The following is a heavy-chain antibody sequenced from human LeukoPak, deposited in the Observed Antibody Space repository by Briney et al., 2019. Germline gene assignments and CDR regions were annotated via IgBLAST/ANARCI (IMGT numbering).Heavy chain of an antibody. CDR2: INLNSGGT. CDR3: ARDPTASRWFDP. V-gene: IGHV1-2*02. CDR1: GYTFTGYY. J-gene: IGHJ5*02. D-gene: IGHD4-11*01. Sequence: GASVKVSCKASGYTFTGYYMHWVRQAPGQGLEWMGWINLNSGGTNYAQKFQGRVTMTRDTSISTAYMELSRLRSDDTAVYYCARDPTASRWFDPWGQGTLVTVSS.